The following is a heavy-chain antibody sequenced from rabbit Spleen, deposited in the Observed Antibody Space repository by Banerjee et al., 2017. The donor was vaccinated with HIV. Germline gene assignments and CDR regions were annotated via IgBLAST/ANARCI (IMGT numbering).Heavy chain of an antibody. CDR2: INTANGRT. CDR1: GFSFSISA. V-gene: IGHV1S47*01. CDR3: ARDSYSGGGYGEFNL. D-gene: IGHD8-1*01. J-gene: IGHJ4*01. Sequence: QEQLVEYGGGLVQPGASLTLTCTASGFSFSISAYMCWVRQAPGKGLEWIGCINTANGRTYYASWATGRFTITRSTSLNTVDLQLNSLTAADTATYFCARDSYSGGGYGEFNLWGPGTLVTVS.